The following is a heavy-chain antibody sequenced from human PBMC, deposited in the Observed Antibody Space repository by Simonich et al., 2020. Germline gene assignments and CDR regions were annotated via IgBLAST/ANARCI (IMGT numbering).Heavy chain of an antibody. CDR1: GYTFTSYG. J-gene: IGHJ4*02. Sequence: QVQLVQSGAEVKKPGASVKVSCKASGYTFTSYGISWVLQAPGKGLEWMGRINAYKDNTNNAQKLQGRVTMTTDTSTSTAYMELRSLRSDDTAVYYCARASRGTWWYYYFDYWGQGTLVTVSS. V-gene: IGHV1-18*01. CDR3: ARASRGTWWYYYFDY. D-gene: IGHD2-15*01. CDR2: INAYKDNT.